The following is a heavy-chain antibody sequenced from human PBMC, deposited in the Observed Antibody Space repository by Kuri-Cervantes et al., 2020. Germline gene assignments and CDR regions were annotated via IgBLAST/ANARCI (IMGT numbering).Heavy chain of an antibody. CDR1: EFTFGAYA. Sequence: GESLKISCVASEFTFGAYAMTWVRQAPGKGLEWVSAISGSGGSTYYADSVKGRFTISRDNAKDTLYLQMNSLRVEDTAVYYCARDRVNPPVFDNWGQGTLVTVSS. J-gene: IGHJ4*02. CDR3: ARDRVNPPVFDN. V-gene: IGHV3-23*01. D-gene: IGHD1-14*01. CDR2: ISGSGGST.